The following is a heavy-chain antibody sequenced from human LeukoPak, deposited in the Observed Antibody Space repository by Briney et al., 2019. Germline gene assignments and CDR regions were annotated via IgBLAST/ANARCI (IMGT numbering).Heavy chain of an antibody. CDR1: GYSTSSVYY. J-gene: IGHJ5*02. CDR2: IYHSGST. CDR3: ARRTMITFGGVIVRHNWFDP. V-gene: IGHV4-38-2*01. D-gene: IGHD3-16*02. Sequence: SKTLSLTSAVSGYSTSSVYYWGWIRQPPGKGLDWIGGIYHSGSTYYNPSLKSRVTISVDTSKNQFSLKLSSVTAADTAVYYCARRTMITFGGVIVRHNWFDPWGQGTLVTVSS.